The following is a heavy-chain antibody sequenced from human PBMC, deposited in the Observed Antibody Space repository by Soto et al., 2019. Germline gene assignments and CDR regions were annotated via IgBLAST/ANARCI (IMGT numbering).Heavy chain of an antibody. D-gene: IGHD6-13*01. Sequence: SETLSLTCAVYGGSFSGYYWSWIRQPPGKGLEWIGEINHSGSTNYNPSLKSRVTISVETSKNQFSLKLSSVTDADTAVYYCAREKSSRWYFGWFDHWGQGTLVTVSS. CDR1: GGSFSGYY. CDR2: INHSGST. J-gene: IGHJ5*02. V-gene: IGHV4-34*01. CDR3: AREKSSRWYFGWFDH.